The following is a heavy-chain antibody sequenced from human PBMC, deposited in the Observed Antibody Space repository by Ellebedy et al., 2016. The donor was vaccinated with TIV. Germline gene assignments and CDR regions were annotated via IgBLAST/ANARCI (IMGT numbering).Heavy chain of an antibody. V-gene: IGHV3-9*01. J-gene: IGHJ6*02. CDR2: ISWNSGSI. D-gene: IGHD4-17*01. Sequence: SLKISXAASGFTFDDYAMHWVRQAPGKGLEWVSGISWNSGSIGYADSVKDRFTISRDNAKNSLYLQMNSLRAEDTALYYCAKGLDGDYYYGMDVWGQGTTVTVSS. CDR3: AKGLDGDYYYGMDV. CDR1: GFTFDDYA.